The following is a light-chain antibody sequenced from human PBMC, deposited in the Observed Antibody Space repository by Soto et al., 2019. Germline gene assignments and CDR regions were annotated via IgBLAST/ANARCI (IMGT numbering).Light chain of an antibody. CDR2: GAS. V-gene: IGKV3-15*01. CDR1: QSVSSN. Sequence: EIVMTQSPATLSVSPRERATLSCRASQSVSSNLAWYQQNPGQAPRLLIYGASTRATGIPARFSGSGSGTEFTLTISSLQSEDFAVYYCQQYNNWPQTFGQGTKVDI. CDR3: QQYNNWPQT. J-gene: IGKJ1*01.